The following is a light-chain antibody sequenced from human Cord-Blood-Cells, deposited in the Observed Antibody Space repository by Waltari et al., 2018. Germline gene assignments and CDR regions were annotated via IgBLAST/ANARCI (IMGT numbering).Light chain of an antibody. Sequence: DIQMTQSPSTLSASVGDSVPITCRASQSISSWLAWYQQKPGKAPKLLIYDASSLESGVPSRFSGSGSGTEFTLTISSLQPDDFATYYCQQYNSYSWTFGQGTKVEIK. CDR1: QSISSW. J-gene: IGKJ1*01. V-gene: IGKV1-5*01. CDR2: DAS. CDR3: QQYNSYSWT.